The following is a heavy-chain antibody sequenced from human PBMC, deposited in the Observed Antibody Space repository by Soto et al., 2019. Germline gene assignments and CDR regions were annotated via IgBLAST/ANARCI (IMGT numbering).Heavy chain of an antibody. J-gene: IGHJ6*02. V-gene: IGHV3-33*01. CDR1: GFTFSSYG. CDR3: ARDKVWLYGMDV. D-gene: IGHD5-12*01. Sequence: GGSLRLSCAASGFTFSSYGMHWVRQAPGKGLEWVAVIWYDGSNKYYADSVKGRFTISRDNSKNTLYLQMNSLRAEDTAVDYCARDKVWLYGMDVWGQGTTVTVSS. CDR2: IWYDGSNK.